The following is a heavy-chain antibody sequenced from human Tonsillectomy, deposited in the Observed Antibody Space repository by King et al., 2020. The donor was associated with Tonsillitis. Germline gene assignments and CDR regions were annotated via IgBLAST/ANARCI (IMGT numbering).Heavy chain of an antibody. J-gene: IGHJ6*02. V-gene: IGHV3-30-3*01. CDR3: AGRDGALDYYYYGMDV. Sequence: VQLVESGGGVVQPGRSLRLSCAASGFTFSSYAMHWVRQAPGKGLEGVAVISFDGSNKDYAASVKGRFTISRDNSKNTLSLQMNSLRTEDTAVYFCAGRDGALDYYYYGMDVWGQGTTVTVSS. CDR2: ISFDGSNK. CDR1: GFTFSSYA. D-gene: IGHD4-17*01.